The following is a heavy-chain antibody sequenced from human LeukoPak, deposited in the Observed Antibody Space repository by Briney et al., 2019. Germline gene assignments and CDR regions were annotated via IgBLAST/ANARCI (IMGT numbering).Heavy chain of an antibody. CDR3: ASLRPYCSSTSCYAGYYYYYMDV. CDR1: GGSFSGYY. Sequence: SETLSLTCAVYGGSFSGYYWSWIRQPPGKGLEWIGEINHSGSTNYNPSLKSRVTISVDTSKNQFSLKLSSVTAADTAVYYCASLRPYCSSTSCYAGYYYYYMDVWGKGTTVTVSS. J-gene: IGHJ6*03. V-gene: IGHV4-34*01. D-gene: IGHD2-2*01. CDR2: INHSGST.